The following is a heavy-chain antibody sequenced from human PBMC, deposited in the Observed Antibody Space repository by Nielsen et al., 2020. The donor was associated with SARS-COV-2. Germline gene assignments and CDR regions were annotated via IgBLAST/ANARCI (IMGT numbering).Heavy chain of an antibody. V-gene: IGHV3-33*01. CDR2: IWYDGSNK. CDR3: ATEREGGVFDY. Sequence: GGSLRLSCAASGFTFSSYGMHWVRQAPGKGLEWVAVIWYDGSNKYYADSVKGRFTISRDNSKNTLYLQMNSLRAEDTAVYYCATEREGGVFDYWGQGTLVTVSS. CDR1: GFTFSSYG. J-gene: IGHJ4*02.